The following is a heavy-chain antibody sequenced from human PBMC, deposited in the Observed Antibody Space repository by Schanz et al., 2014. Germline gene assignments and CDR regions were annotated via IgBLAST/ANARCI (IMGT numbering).Heavy chain of an antibody. CDR2: IYSGIGA. Sequence: VQLVESGGGLVQPGGSLRLSCVASGFTFSSYGTHWVRQAPGKGLEWVSVIYSGIGAYYADSVKDRFTVSRDNSKNTLYLQMNSLRAEDTAVYYCARANYRRKINFDYWGRGTLVTVSS. V-gene: IGHV3-NL1*01. CDR1: GFTFSSYG. CDR3: ARANYRRKINFDY. J-gene: IGHJ4*02. D-gene: IGHD3-10*01.